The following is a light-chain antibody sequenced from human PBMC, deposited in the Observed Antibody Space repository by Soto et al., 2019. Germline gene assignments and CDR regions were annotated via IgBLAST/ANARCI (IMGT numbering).Light chain of an antibody. CDR2: HAS. Sequence: DIQMTQSPSSLSASIGDRVTITCQASQNITNNLSWYQQKPGKAPNLLIYHASKLAKGVTSRFSGSGSGTDFSFIITSLQREDLATYYRQQYYGLPPLTFGQGTRL. CDR1: QNITNN. J-gene: IGKJ5*01. V-gene: IGKV1-33*01. CDR3: QQYYGLPPLT.